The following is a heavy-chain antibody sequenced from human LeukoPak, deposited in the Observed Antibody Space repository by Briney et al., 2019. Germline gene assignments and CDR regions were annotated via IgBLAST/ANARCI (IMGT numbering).Heavy chain of an antibody. V-gene: IGHV3-48*04. CDR2: ISSSGSTI. J-gene: IGHJ4*02. Sequence: GGSLRLACAASGFTFSSYSMNWVRQAPGKGLEWVSYISSSGSTIYYADSVKGRFTISRDNAKNSLYLQMNSLRAEDTAVYYCARDNYDSRGYYFDWGQGTLVTVSS. D-gene: IGHD3-22*01. CDR3: ARDNYDSRGYYFD. CDR1: GFTFSSYS.